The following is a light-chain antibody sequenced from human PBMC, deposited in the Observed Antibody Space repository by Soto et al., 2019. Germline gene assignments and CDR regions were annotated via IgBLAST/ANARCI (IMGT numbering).Light chain of an antibody. CDR1: SSNIGGNS. CDR2: DDN. J-gene: IGLJ1*01. CDR3: GSWDSSLSAYI. Sequence: QSVLTQPPSVSAAPGQKVTISCSGSSSNIGGNSVSWYQQLPGTAPKLLIYDDNKRPSGIPDRFSGSKSGTSATLGITGFQTGDEADYYCGSWDSSLSAYIFGTGTKSPS. V-gene: IGLV1-51*01.